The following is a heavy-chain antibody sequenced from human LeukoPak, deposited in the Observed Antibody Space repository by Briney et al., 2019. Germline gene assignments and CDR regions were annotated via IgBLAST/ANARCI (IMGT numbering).Heavy chain of an antibody. CDR3: ARGSSVALPTDY. D-gene: IGHD2-15*01. CDR2: IIPILGIA. Sequence: SVKVSCKASGGTFSSYAISWVRQAPGQGLEWMGRIIPILGIANYAQKFQGRVTITADKSTSTAYMELSSLRSEDTAVYYCARGSSVALPTDYWGQGTQVTVSS. J-gene: IGHJ4*02. CDR1: GGTFSSYA. V-gene: IGHV1-69*04.